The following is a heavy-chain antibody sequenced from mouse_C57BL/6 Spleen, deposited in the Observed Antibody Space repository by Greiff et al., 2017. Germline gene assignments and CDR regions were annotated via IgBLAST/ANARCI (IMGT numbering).Heavy chain of an antibody. CDR2: IYPGSGNT. Sequence: QVQLQQSGAELVRPGASVKLSCKASGYTFTDYYINWVKQRPGQGLEWIARIYPGSGNTYYNEKFKGKATLTAEKSSSTAYMQLSSLTSEDSAVYSCAREGHYAMDYWGQGTSVTVSS. J-gene: IGHJ4*01. CDR1: GYTFTDYY. V-gene: IGHV1-76*01. CDR3: AREGHYAMDY.